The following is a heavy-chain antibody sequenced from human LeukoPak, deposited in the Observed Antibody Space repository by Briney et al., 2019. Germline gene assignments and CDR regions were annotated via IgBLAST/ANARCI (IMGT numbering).Heavy chain of an antibody. V-gene: IGHV1-69*04. CDR3: ARHGGNQSLDY. D-gene: IGHD4-23*01. CDR2: IIPIFGIA. J-gene: IGHJ4*02. Sequence: SVKVSRKASGGTFSSYAISWVRQAPGQGLEWMGRIIPIFGIANYAQKFQGRVTITADKSTSTAYMELSSLRSEDTAVYYCARHGGNQSLDYWGQGTLVTVSS. CDR1: GGTFSSYA.